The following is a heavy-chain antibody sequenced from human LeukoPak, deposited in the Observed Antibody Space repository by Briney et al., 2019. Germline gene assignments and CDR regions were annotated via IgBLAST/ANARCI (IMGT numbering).Heavy chain of an antibody. Sequence: SETLSLTCTVSGGSISSYYWIWIRQPAGKGLEWIGRIYSSGSTNYNPSLKSRVTISVDKSKNQFFLKLSSVIATDTAVYYCARRVHSSSWSSYFDYWGQETLVTVSS. V-gene: IGHV4-4*07. CDR1: GGSISSYY. J-gene: IGHJ4*02. CDR3: ARRVHSSSWSSYFDY. D-gene: IGHD6-13*01. CDR2: IYSSGST.